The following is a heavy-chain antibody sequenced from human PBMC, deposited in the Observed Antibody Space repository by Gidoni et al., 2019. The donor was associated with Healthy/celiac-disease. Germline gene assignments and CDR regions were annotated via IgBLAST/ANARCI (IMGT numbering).Heavy chain of an antibody. J-gene: IGHJ4*02. CDR2: IWYDGSNK. V-gene: IGHV3-33*01. CDR3: ARDERLWYSSGWHYFDY. D-gene: IGHD6-19*01. Sequence: QVQLVESGGGVVQPGRSLSLSCAASGFTFSSYGMHWVRQAPGKGLEWVAVIWYDGSNKYYADSVKGRFTISRDNSKNTLYLQMNSLRAEDTAVYYCARDERLWYSSGWHYFDYWGQGTLVTVSS. CDR1: GFTFSSYG.